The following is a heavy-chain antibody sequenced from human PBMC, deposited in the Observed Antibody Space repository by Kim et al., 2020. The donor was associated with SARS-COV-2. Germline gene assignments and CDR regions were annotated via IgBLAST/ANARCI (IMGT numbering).Heavy chain of an antibody. CDR1: GFTFRSHE. CDR2: INAGGNIR. Sequence: GGSLRLSCAASGFTFRSHEMNWVRQAPGKGLEWISYINAGGNIRYYEYSLKGRVTISRDNAKNSLYLQINSLRAEDTAVYFCARETTVTPDAFDIWGLGTLVTVSS. V-gene: IGHV3-48*03. CDR3: ARETTVTPDAFDI. J-gene: IGHJ3*02. D-gene: IGHD4-17*01.